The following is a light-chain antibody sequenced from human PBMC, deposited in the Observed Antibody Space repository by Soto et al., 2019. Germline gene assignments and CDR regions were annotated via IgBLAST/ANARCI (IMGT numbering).Light chain of an antibody. CDR2: DAS. CDR1: QSITHW. Sequence: DIQMTQSPSTLPASVGDRVTITCRASQSITHWLAWYQQKPGKAPTLLIYDASILESGVPSRCSGSGSWTEFTLTIGSLQPDDFATYYCQQYNSYSRTFGQGTKVDIK. CDR3: QQYNSYSRT. J-gene: IGKJ1*01. V-gene: IGKV1-5*01.